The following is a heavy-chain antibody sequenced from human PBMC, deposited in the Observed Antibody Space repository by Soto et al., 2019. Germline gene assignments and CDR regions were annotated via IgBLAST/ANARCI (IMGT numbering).Heavy chain of an antibody. D-gene: IGHD3-3*01. Sequence: ASVKVSCKASGYTFTSDDINWVRQATGQGLEWMGWMNRNSGNTGYAQKFQGRVTMTWNTSISTAYMELSSLRSEDTAVYYCASPARNYDFWSGYSFDIWGQGTMVTVSS. J-gene: IGHJ3*02. CDR2: MNRNSGNT. CDR1: GYTFTSDD. V-gene: IGHV1-8*01. CDR3: ASPARNYDFWSGYSFDI.